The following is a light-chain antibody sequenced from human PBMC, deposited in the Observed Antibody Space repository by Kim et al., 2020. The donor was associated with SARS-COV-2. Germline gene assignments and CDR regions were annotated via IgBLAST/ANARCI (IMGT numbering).Light chain of an antibody. Sequence: EIVLTQSPATLSLSPGERATLSCRASQSVSSYLAWYQQKPGQAPRLLIYDASNRATGIPARFSGSGSGTDFTLTISSRVPEDFVVYYCHQRSNWPPWTFGQGTKVDIK. CDR2: DAS. CDR1: QSVSSY. V-gene: IGKV3-11*01. CDR3: HQRSNWPPWT. J-gene: IGKJ1*01.